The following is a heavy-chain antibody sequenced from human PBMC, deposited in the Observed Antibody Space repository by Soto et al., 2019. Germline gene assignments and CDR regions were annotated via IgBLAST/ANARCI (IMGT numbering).Heavy chain of an antibody. CDR3: ARVDVFRGAAYFDS. CDR1: GYTFTNYG. D-gene: IGHD3-16*01. Sequence: ASVKVSCKASGYTFTNYGISWVRQAPGQGLEWMGRISAYNGNTNYAQKLQGRVTMTTDTSTSTAYMELRSLRSDDTAVYYCARVDVFRGAAYFDSCCQGPLVTVSS. J-gene: IGHJ4*02. V-gene: IGHV1-18*04. CDR2: ISAYNGNT.